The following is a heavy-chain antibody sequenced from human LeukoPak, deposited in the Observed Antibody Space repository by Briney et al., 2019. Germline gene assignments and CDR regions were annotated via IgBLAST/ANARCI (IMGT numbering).Heavy chain of an antibody. D-gene: IGHD4-17*01. Sequence: SETLSLTCAVYGGSFSGYYWSWIRQPPGKELEWIGEINHSGSTNYNPSLKSRVTISVDTSKNQFSLKLSSVTAADTAVYYCARGRDYGDQAYDYWGRGTLVTVSS. CDR3: ARGRDYGDQAYDY. J-gene: IGHJ4*02. CDR2: INHSGST. V-gene: IGHV4-34*01. CDR1: GGSFSGYY.